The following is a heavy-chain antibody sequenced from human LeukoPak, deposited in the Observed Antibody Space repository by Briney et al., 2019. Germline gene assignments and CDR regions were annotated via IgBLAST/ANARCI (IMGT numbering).Heavy chain of an antibody. CDR1: GFTFSSYS. V-gene: IGHV3-21*01. D-gene: IGHD1-1*01. CDR3: ARVGGWNDLVY. J-gene: IGHJ4*02. Sequence: GGSLRLSCAASGFTFSSYSMNWVRQAPGKGLEWVSSISSSSSYIYYADSVKGRFTISRDNAKNSLYLQMNSLRAEDTAVYHCARVGGWNDLVYWGQGTLVTVSS. CDR2: ISSSSSYI.